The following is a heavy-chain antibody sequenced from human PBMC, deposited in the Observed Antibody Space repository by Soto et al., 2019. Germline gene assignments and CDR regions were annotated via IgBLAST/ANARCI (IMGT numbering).Heavy chain of an antibody. Sequence: GGSLRLSCAASGFTFSSYWMSWVRQAPGKGLEWVANIKRDGSEKYYVDSVKGRFTISRDNAKNSLYLQMNSLRAEDTAVYYCARPEDCSSTSCYGSCFDYWGQGTLVTVSS. CDR2: IKRDGSEK. CDR1: GFTFSSYW. J-gene: IGHJ4*02. CDR3: ARPEDCSSTSCYGSCFDY. D-gene: IGHD2-2*01. V-gene: IGHV3-7*01.